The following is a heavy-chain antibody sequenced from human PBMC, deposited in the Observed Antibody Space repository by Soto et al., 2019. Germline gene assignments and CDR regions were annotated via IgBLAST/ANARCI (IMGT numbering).Heavy chain of an antibody. Sequence: ASVKVSCKASGYTFTGYYMHWVRQAPGQGLEWMGWINPNSGGTNYAQKFQGWVTMTRDTSISTAYMELSRLRSDDTAVYYCARSWVRYCSGGSCYAFDIWGQVTMVTVSS. CDR1: GYTFTGYY. J-gene: IGHJ3*02. CDR2: INPNSGGT. CDR3: ARSWVRYCSGGSCYAFDI. V-gene: IGHV1-2*04. D-gene: IGHD2-15*01.